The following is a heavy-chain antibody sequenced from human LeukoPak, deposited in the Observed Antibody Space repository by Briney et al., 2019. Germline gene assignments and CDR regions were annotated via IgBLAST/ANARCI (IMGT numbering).Heavy chain of an antibody. Sequence: SETLSLTCTVSGGSISTYYWNWIRQPPGKGLEWIGYIYHSGSTNYNPSLQSRVTISVDTSKNQFSLNLNSVTAADTAVYYCARGGAARLHFQNWGQGTLVTVTS. V-gene: IGHV4-59*01. CDR3: ARGGAARLHFQN. J-gene: IGHJ1*01. CDR1: GGSISTYY. D-gene: IGHD6-6*01. CDR2: IYHSGST.